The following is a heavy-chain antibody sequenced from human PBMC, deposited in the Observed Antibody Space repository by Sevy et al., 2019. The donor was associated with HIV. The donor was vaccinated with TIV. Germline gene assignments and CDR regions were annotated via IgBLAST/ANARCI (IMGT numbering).Heavy chain of an antibody. V-gene: IGHV5-51*01. CDR1: GYSFSNYW. CDR3: ARFGSYRLAYYGMDA. Sequence: GESLKISCKGSGYSFSNYWIGWVRQMPGKGLELMGIIYPGDSDTRYSPSFQGQVTISVDKSSSTAYLQWSRLRASDTAMYYCARFGSYRLAYYGMDAWGQGTTVTVSS. CDR2: IYPGDSDT. D-gene: IGHD3-9*01. J-gene: IGHJ6*02.